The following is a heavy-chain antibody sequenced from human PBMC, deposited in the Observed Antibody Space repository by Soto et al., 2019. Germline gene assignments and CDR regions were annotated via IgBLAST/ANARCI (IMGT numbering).Heavy chain of an antibody. CDR2: IFGDGRT. Sequence: DVQLVESGGGLVQPGGSLRLSCAASGFTVGNNYMSWVRQAPTKGLEWLSVIFGDGRTYYADSVKGRFTASRDSSENTLFLQINNLRAEDTAVYYCAGDPFQGFGSWGHGTLVTVSS. V-gene: IGHV3-66*01. J-gene: IGHJ5*01. CDR1: GFTVGNNY. CDR3: AGDPFQGFGS.